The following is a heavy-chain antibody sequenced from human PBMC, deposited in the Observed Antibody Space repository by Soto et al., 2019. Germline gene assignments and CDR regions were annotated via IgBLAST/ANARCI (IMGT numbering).Heavy chain of an antibody. CDR1: GGSISSSSYY. J-gene: IGHJ4*02. D-gene: IGHD4-17*01. CDR2: TRYRGDT. CDR3: ATFRGMTKATTERYFDY. Sequence: QLQLQESGPGLVKPSETLSLTCTVSGGSISSSSYYWGWIRQPPGKGLEWTASTRYRGDTFYSPSLKSRAIISLDSSTNQYTLRLSSVTASDAAVYYCATFRGMTKATTERYFDYWGQGALVTVSS. V-gene: IGHV4-39*01.